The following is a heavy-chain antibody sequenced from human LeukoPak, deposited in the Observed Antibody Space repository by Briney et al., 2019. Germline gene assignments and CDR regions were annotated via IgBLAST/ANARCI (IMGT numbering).Heavy chain of an antibody. V-gene: IGHV4-61*01. D-gene: IGHD2-21*02. Sequence: SETLSLTCTVSGGSVSSGNYYWSWIRQPPGKGLEWIGYIYYSGSTNYNPSLKSRVTMSVDTSKNQFSLKLTSVTAADTAVYYCARGGDWLFDYWGQGILVTVSS. CDR1: GGSVSSGNYY. CDR2: IYYSGST. CDR3: ARGGDWLFDY. J-gene: IGHJ4*02.